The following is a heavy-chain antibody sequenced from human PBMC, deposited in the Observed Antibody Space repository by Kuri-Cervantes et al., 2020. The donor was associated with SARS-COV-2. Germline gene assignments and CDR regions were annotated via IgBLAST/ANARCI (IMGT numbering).Heavy chain of an antibody. J-gene: IGHJ4*02. D-gene: IGHD1-26*01. CDR2: LNHDGST. CDR3: ARVEYQPGSTTPFDY. CDR1: GGSINGHY. Sequence: SETLSLTCAVIGGSINGHYWSWIRQPPGKGLEWIGELNHDGSTNYNPSLKSRITISGDASKNQFSLKVTSVTAADTAVYYCARVEYQPGSTTPFDYWGQGTLVTVSS. V-gene: IGHV4-34*01.